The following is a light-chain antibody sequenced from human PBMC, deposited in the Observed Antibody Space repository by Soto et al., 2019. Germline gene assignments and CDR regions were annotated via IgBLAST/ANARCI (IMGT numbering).Light chain of an antibody. J-gene: IGKJ2*01. CDR2: DAS. CDR1: QSVSSSS. Sequence: EIVLTQSPGTLSLSPGARATLSCRASQSVSSSSLAWFQHKPGQAPRLLIYDASYRATGIPDRFSGSGSGTDFTLTISRLEPEDVAVYYCQQYGRSRTFGQGTKLEI. V-gene: IGKV3-20*01. CDR3: QQYGRSRT.